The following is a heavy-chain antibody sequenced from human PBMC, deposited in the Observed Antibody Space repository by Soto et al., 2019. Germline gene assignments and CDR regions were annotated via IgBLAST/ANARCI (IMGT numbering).Heavy chain of an antibody. J-gene: IGHJ5*02. CDR2: IYYSGST. D-gene: IGHD6-19*01. CDR3: ASRSSGWPDEPDLS. Sequence: PSETLSLTCTVSGGSISSGGYYWSWIRQHPGKGLEWIGYIYYSGSTYYNPSLKSRVTISVDTSKNQFSLKLSSVTAADTAVYYCASRSSGWPDEPDLSWGQGTLVTVSS. V-gene: IGHV4-31*03. CDR1: GGSISSGGYY.